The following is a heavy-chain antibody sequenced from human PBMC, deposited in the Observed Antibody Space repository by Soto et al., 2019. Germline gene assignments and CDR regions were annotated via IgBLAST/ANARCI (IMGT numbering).Heavy chain of an antibody. CDR3: AMLNSGSYSYHGTDV. J-gene: IGHJ6*02. V-gene: IGHV3-23*01. Sequence: EVQLLESGGDLVQPGGSLRLSCAASGFTFSSYAMNWVRQAPGKGLEWVSAISGSGGNTFYADSVKGRFTISRDNSKNTLCLQMHILRAEDTAIYYCAMLNSGSYSYHGTDVWGQGTTVTVSS. CDR2: ISGSGGNT. D-gene: IGHD1-26*01. CDR1: GFTFSSYA.